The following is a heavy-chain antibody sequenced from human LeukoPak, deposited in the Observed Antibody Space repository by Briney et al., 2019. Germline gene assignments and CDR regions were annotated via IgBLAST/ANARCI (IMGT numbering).Heavy chain of an antibody. CDR1: GGSISSGGYY. J-gene: IGHJ3*02. CDR3: AGYCSSTSCPYAFDI. D-gene: IGHD2-2*01. V-gene: IGHV4-30-2*01. Sequence: SETLSLTCTVSGGSISSGGYYWSWIRQPPGKGLEWIGYIYHSGSTYYNPSLKSRVTISVDRSKNQFSLKLSSVTAADTAVYYCAGYCSSTSCPYAFDIWGQGTMVTVSS. CDR2: IYHSGST.